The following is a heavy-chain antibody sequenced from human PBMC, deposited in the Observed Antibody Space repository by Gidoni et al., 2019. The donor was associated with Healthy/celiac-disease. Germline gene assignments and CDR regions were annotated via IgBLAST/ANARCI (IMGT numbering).Heavy chain of an antibody. J-gene: IGHJ1*01. CDR1: GFTFSRYW. Sequence: EVQLVESGGGLVQPGGSLRLSCAASGFTFSRYWMHWVRQAPGKGLVWVSRINSDWSSTSYADSVKGRFTISRDNAKNTLYLQMNSLRAEDTAVYYCARVTGYYDSSGYQFQHWGQGTLVTVSS. CDR3: ARVTGYYDSSGYQFQH. D-gene: IGHD3-22*01. CDR2: INSDWSST. V-gene: IGHV3-74*01.